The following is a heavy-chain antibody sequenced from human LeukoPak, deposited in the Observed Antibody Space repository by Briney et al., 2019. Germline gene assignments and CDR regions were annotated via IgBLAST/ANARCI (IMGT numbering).Heavy chain of an antibody. Sequence: AASVTVSCKASGFTFTSSAMQWVRQARGQRLEWIGWIVVGSGNTNYAQKFQERVTITRDMSTSTAYMELSSLRSEDTAVYYCAADYYYDSSGGGLHYYMDVWGKGTTVTISS. V-gene: IGHV1-58*02. CDR2: IVVGSGNT. CDR1: GFTFTSSA. J-gene: IGHJ6*03. CDR3: AADYYYDSSGGGLHYYMDV. D-gene: IGHD3-22*01.